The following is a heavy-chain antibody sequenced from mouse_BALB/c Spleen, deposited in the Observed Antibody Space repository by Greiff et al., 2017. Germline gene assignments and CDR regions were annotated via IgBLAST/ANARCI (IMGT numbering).Heavy chain of an antibody. CDR1: GFTFSSFG. D-gene: IGHD2-1*01. CDR2: ISSGSSTI. J-gene: IGHJ4*01. CDR3: ARRDGNYGDYYAMDY. V-gene: IGHV5-17*02. Sequence: EVQLVESGGGLVQPGGSRKLSCAASGFTFSSFGMHWVRQAPEKGLEWVAYISSGSSTIYYADTVKGRFTISRDNPKNTLFLQMTSLRSEDTAMYYCARRDGNYGDYYAMDYWGQGTSVTVSS.